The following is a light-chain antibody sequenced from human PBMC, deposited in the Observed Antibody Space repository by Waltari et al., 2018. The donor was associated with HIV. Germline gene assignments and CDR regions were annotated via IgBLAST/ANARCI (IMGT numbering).Light chain of an antibody. V-gene: IGLV2-14*03. Sequence: SALSQPASVSASHVQSVAISCSGSASNIGCYNYVSWYQQNPDKTPRLILFDVNNRPSGISDRFSGSKSGTTASLTISTVETDDEADYYCASYTVNSTGVFWSGTKLTVL. CDR2: DVN. J-gene: IGLJ1*01. CDR1: ASNIGCYNY. CDR3: ASYTVNSTGV.